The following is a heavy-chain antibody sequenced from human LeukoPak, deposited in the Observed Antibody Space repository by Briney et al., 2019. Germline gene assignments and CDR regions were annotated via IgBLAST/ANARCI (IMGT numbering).Heavy chain of an antibody. Sequence: SETLSLTCSVSGASTTNSRYYWVWIRQPPGKGLEWIGSVSYKGVTYYGPSFRSRFAISIDTSRDQFSLSLASVTAADTAVYCATLTMSGLGIIPPASWGQGTLVTVSS. CDR3: ATLTMSGLGIIPPAS. J-gene: IGHJ5*02. CDR1: GASTTNSRYY. CDR2: VSYKGVT. D-gene: IGHD3/OR15-3a*01. V-gene: IGHV4-39*01.